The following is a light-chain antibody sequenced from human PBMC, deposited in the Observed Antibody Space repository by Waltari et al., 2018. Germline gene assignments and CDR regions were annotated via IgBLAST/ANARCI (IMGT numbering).Light chain of an antibody. J-gene: IGKJ1*01. V-gene: IGKV1-5*03. CDR1: QSINTW. Sequence: DIQMTQYPSTLCASVGDRVTITCRASQSINTWLAWYQQKPGKAPKPLIYKASSLEGGVPSRFSGSGSGTEFILTISSLQPDDFATYHCQQYKTNPWTFGQGTKVEIK. CDR3: QQYKTNPWT. CDR2: KAS.